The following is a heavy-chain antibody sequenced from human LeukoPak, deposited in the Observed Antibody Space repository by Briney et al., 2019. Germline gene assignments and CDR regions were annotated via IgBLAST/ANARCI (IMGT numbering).Heavy chain of an antibody. CDR1: GYSFTSYW. CDR3: ARFYDCSGGSCYGLGWFDP. J-gene: IGHJ5*02. CDR2: IYPGDSDT. Sequence: GESLKISCKGSGYSFTSYWIGWVRQMPGKGLEWMGIIYPGDSDTRYSPSFQGQVTISADKSISTAYLQWSSLKASDTAMYYCARFYDCSGGSCYGLGWFDPWAREPWSPSPQ. V-gene: IGHV5-51*01. D-gene: IGHD2-15*01.